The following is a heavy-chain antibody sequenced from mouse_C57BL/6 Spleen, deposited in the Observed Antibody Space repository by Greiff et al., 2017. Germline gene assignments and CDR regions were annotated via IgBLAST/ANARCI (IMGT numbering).Heavy chain of an antibody. J-gene: IGHJ2*01. V-gene: IGHV1-63*01. CDR2: IYPGGGYT. D-gene: IGHD2-4*01. CDR3: ARKDDYEEDYFAY. CDR1: GYTFTNYW. Sequence: QVQLQQSGAELVRPGTSVKMSCKASGYTFTNYWIGWAKQRPGHGLEWIGDIYPGGGYTNYNEQFKGKATLTADKSSSTAYMQFSSLTSEDSAIYYCARKDDYEEDYFAYWGQGTTLTVSS.